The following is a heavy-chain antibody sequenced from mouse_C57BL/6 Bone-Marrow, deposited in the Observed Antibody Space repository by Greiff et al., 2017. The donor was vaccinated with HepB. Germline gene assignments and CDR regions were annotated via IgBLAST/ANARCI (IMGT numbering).Heavy chain of an antibody. V-gene: IGHV5-4*03. Sequence: EVKLMESGGGLVKPGGSLKLSCAASGFTFSSYAMSWVRQTPEKRLEWVATISDGGSYTYYPDNVKGRFTISRDNAKNNLYLQMSHLKSEDTAMYYCARGLYDGYYDYAMDYWGQGTSVTVSS. J-gene: IGHJ4*01. CDR1: GFTFSSYA. CDR2: ISDGGSYT. D-gene: IGHD2-3*01. CDR3: ARGLYDGYYDYAMDY.